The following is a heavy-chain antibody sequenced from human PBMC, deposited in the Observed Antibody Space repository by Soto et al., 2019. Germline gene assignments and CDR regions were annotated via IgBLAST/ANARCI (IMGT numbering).Heavy chain of an antibody. J-gene: IGHJ4*02. D-gene: IGHD6-19*01. Sequence: SETLSLTCTVSGGSISSSSYYWGWIRQPPGKGLEWIGSIYYSGSTYYNPSLKSRVTISVDTSKNQFSLKLSSVTAADTAVYYCANGIAVAGLYYFDYWGQGTLVTVS. CDR2: IYYSGST. CDR1: GGSISSSSYY. V-gene: IGHV4-39*01. CDR3: ANGIAVAGLYYFDY.